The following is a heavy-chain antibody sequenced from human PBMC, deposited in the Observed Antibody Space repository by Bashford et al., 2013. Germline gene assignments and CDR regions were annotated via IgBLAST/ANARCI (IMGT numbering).Heavy chain of an antibody. CDR3: ARGLLKWLRLNY. D-gene: IGHD5-12*01. Sequence: ASVKVSCKASGYTFTSYDINWVRQATGQGLEWMGWMNPNSGNTGYAQKFQGRVTMTRNTSISTAYMELSSLRSEDTAVYYCARGLLKWLRLNYWGQGTLVTVSS. J-gene: IGHJ4*02. V-gene: IGHV1-8*01. CDR1: GYTFTSYD. CDR2: MNPNSGNT.